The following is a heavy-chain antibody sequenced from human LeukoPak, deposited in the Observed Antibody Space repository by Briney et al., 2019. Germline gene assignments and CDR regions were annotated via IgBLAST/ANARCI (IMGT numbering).Heavy chain of an antibody. CDR2: ISSSSSTI. Sequence: GGSLRLSCAASGFTFSSYSMNWVRQAPGKGLEWVSYISSSSSTIYYADSVKGRFAISRDNAKNSLYLQMNSLRAEDTAVYYCARGYCSSTSCYPRYFQHWGQGTLVTVSS. D-gene: IGHD2-2*01. J-gene: IGHJ1*01. CDR1: GFTFSSYS. V-gene: IGHV3-48*01. CDR3: ARGYCSSTSCYPRYFQH.